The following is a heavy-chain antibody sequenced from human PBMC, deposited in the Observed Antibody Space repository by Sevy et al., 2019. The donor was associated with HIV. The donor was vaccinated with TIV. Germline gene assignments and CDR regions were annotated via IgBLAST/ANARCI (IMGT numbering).Heavy chain of an antibody. CDR1: GFTFSDYY. V-gene: IGHV3-11*01. CDR3: ARERGVDSSSSSFGWAFDI. J-gene: IGHJ3*02. Sequence: GGSLRLSCAASGFTFSDYYMSWIRQAPGKGLEWVSYISSSGSTIYYADSVKGRFTISRDNAKNSLYLQMNSLRAEDTAVYYCARERGVDSSSSSFGWAFDIWGQGTMVTVSS. CDR2: ISSSGSTI. D-gene: IGHD6-6*01.